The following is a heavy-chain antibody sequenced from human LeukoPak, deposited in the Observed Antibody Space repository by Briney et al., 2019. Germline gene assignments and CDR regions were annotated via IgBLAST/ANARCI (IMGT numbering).Heavy chain of an antibody. J-gene: IGHJ5*02. CDR2: ISAYNGNT. CDR1: GYTFTSYG. D-gene: IGHD3-9*01. V-gene: IGHV1-18*01. CDR3: ARATEPTFDWLSPNWFDP. Sequence: GASVKVSCKASGYTFTSYGISWVRQAPGQGLEWMGWISAYNGNTNYAQKPQGRVTMTTDTSTSTAYMELRSLRSDDTAVYYCARATEPTFDWLSPNWFDPWGQGTLVTVSS.